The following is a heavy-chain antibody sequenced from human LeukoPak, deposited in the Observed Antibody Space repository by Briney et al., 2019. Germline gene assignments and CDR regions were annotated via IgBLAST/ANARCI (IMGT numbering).Heavy chain of an antibody. Sequence: PSETLSLTCTVSGGSISSSSYYWGWIRQPPGKGLEWIGSIYYSGSTYYNPSLKSRVTISVDTSKNQFSLKLSSVTAADTAVYYCAREVLMVCAFDYWGQGTLVTVSS. V-gene: IGHV4-39*07. CDR2: IYYSGST. J-gene: IGHJ4*02. CDR3: AREVLMVCAFDY. D-gene: IGHD2-8*01. CDR1: GGSISSSSYY.